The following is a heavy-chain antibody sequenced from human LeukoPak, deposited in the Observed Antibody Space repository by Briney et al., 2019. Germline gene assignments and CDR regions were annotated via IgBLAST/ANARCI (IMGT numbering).Heavy chain of an antibody. J-gene: IGHJ3*02. D-gene: IGHD3-22*01. CDR3: ARPTRDYYDSSGYFEDAFDI. Sequence: GASLKISCKGSGYSFTSYWIGWVRQMPGKGLEWMGIIYPGDSDTRYSPSFQGQVTTSADKFISPAYRQWGSLKASDTAMYYCARPTRDYYDSSGYFEDAFDIWGQGTMVTVSS. CDR2: IYPGDSDT. CDR1: GYSFTSYW. V-gene: IGHV5-51*01.